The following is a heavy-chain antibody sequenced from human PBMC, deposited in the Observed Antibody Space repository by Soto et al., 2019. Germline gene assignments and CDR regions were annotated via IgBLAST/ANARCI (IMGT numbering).Heavy chain of an antibody. J-gene: IGHJ4*02. V-gene: IGHV4-39*01. Sequence: SDPLSLTCSVSGDSISNSRFYWAWIRQPPGEGLEWIGSIYHAGNAYYNPSLKSRVTISVDMSKNQFSLKLSSVTAADTALYYCARHTKDYYGSGSYYNELDYWGKGALVTVS. CDR3: ARHTKDYYGSGSYYNELDY. CDR1: GDSISNSRFY. CDR2: IYHAGNA. D-gene: IGHD3-10*01.